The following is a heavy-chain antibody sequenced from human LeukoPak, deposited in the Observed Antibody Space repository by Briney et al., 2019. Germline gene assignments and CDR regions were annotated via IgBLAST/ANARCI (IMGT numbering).Heavy chain of an antibody. J-gene: IGHJ4*02. CDR3: ARDNAGDVDY. CDR1: GYPFISNA. Sequence: ASVKVSCKASGYPFISNAMNWVRQAPGQGLELMGWINTNTGNPTYAQGFTGRFVFSLDTSVSTAYLQISSLKTEDTAVYYCARDNAGDVDYWGQGTLVTVSS. V-gene: IGHV7-4-1*02. D-gene: IGHD7-27*01. CDR2: INTNTGNP.